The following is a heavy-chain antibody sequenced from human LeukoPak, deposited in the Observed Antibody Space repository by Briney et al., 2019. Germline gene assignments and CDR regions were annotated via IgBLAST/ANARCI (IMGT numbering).Heavy chain of an antibody. J-gene: IGHJ4*02. CDR3: ASAEPRGIIWRPY. CDR2: IYHSGST. CDR1: GASLSSNNW. V-gene: IGHV4-4*02. Sequence: SETLSLTCAVSGASLSSNNWWWSWVRQPPGKGLEWIGEIYHSGSTNYNPSLKSRVTMSVDKSKNQFSLKLSSVTAADTAVYYCASAEPRGIIWRPYWGQGTLVTVSS.